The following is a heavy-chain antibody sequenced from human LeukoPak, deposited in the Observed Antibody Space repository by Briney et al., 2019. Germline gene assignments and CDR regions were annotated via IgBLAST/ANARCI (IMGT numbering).Heavy chain of an antibody. V-gene: IGHV1-3*01. Sequence: ASVKVSCKASGYTFTSYAMHWVRQAPGQRLEWMGWINAGNGNTEYSQKFQGRVTITRDTSASTAYMELSSLRSEDTAVYYCARNMGYSYGPPDAFDIWGQGTMVTVSS. CDR3: ARNMGYSYGPPDAFDI. CDR2: INAGNGNT. D-gene: IGHD5-18*01. J-gene: IGHJ3*02. CDR1: GYTFTSYA.